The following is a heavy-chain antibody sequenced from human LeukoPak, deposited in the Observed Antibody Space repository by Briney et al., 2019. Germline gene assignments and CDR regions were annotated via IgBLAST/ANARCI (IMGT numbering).Heavy chain of an antibody. CDR3: AKDMIAAAGDPGYFDL. J-gene: IGHJ2*01. CDR1: GFTFDDYA. V-gene: IGHV3-9*01. CDR2: ISWNSGSI. Sequence: GGSLRLSCAASGFTFDDYAMHWVRQAPGKGLEWVSGISWNSGSIGYADSVKGRFTISRDNAKNSLYLQMNSLRAEDTALYYCAKDMIAAAGDPGYFDLWGRGTLVTVSS. D-gene: IGHD6-13*01.